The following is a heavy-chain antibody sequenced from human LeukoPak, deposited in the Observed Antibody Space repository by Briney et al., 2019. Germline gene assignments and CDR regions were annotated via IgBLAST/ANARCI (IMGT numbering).Heavy chain of an antibody. CDR2: ISAYNGNT. V-gene: IGHV1-18*01. Sequence: ASVKVSCKASGYTFTSYGISWVRQAPGQGLEWMGWISAYNGNTNYAQKPQGRVTMTTDTSTSTAYMELRSLRSDDTAVYYCARGNNYYDSSGYYERFDYWGQGTLVTVSS. D-gene: IGHD3-22*01. CDR3: ARGNNYYDSSGYYERFDY. J-gene: IGHJ4*02. CDR1: GYTFTSYG.